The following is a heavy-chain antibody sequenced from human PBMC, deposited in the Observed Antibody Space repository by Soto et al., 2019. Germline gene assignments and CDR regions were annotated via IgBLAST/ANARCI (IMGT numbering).Heavy chain of an antibody. CDR1: GGSISSYD. D-gene: IGHD2-8*01. CDR3: ARAMLGYCTNGVCYHDAFDI. Sequence: SETLSLTCTVSGGSISSYDWSWIRQPPGKGLEWIGYIYYSGSTNYNPSLKSRVTISVDTSKNQFSLKLSSVTAADTAVYYCARAMLGYCTNGVCYHDAFDIWGQGTIVTVSS. J-gene: IGHJ3*02. V-gene: IGHV4-59*01. CDR2: IYYSGST.